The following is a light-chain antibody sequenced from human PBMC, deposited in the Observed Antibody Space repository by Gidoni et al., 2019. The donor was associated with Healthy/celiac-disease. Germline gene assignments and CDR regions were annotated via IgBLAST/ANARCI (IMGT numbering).Light chain of an antibody. CDR3: QQYGSSPQNT. CDR1: QSVSSSY. CDR2: RAS. V-gene: IGKV3-20*01. J-gene: IGKJ2*01. Sequence: EIVLTQSPGTMSLSPGERATLSCRASQSVSSSYLAWNQQKPGQAPRLLIYRASSRATGIPDRFSGSGSGTDFTLTISRLEPEDFAVYYCQQYGSSPQNTFGQGTKLEIK.